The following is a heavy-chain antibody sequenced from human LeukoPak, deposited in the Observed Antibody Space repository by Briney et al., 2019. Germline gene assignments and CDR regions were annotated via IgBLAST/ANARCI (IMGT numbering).Heavy chain of an antibody. CDR3: ARDRYYYDSSGSNRYYYYMDV. J-gene: IGHJ6*03. Sequence: PGGSLRLSCAASGFTFSSYSMNWVRQAPGKVLEWVSYISSSSSTIYYADSVKRRFTISRDNAKNSLYLQMNSLRAEDTAVYYCARDRYYYDSSGSNRYYYYMDVWGKGTTVTVSS. D-gene: IGHD3-22*01. V-gene: IGHV3-48*01. CDR2: ISSSSSTI. CDR1: GFTFSSYS.